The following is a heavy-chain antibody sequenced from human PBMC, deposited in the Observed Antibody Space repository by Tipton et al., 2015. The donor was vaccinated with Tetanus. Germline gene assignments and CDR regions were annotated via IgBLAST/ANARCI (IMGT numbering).Heavy chain of an antibody. V-gene: IGHV1-18*04. Sequence: QLVQSGAEVKKPGASVKVSCTANGYSYTSYGISWVRQAPGQGLEWVGWITPYNGHKDLAQKVQGRVTMTTDASLRTAYLELRSLRSDDTAVYYCGRASGYHYGSGSYYSGEDYWGQGTLVTGSS. CDR3: GRASGYHYGSGSYYSGEDY. J-gene: IGHJ4*02. D-gene: IGHD3-10*01. CDR2: ITPYNGHK. CDR1: GYSYTSYG.